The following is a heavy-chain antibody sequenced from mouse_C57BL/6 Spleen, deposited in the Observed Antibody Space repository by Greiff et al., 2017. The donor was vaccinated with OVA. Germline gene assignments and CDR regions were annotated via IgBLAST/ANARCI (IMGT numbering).Heavy chain of an antibody. V-gene: IGHV1-26*01. Sequence: EVQLQQSGPELVKPGASVKISCKASGYTFTDYYMNWVKQSHGKSLEWIGDINPNNGGTSYNQKFKGKATLTVDKSSSTAYMELRSLTSEDSAVYYCASYDRDYWGQGTTLTVSS. CDR3: ASYDRDY. CDR2: INPNNGGT. D-gene: IGHD2-3*01. CDR1: GYTFTDYY. J-gene: IGHJ2*01.